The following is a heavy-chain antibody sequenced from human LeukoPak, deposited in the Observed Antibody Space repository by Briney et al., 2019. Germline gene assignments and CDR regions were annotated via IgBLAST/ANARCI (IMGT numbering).Heavy chain of an antibody. J-gene: IGHJ6*03. CDR2: ISAYNGNT. Sequence: VASVKVSCKASGYTFTSYGISWVRQAPGQGLEWMGWISAYNGNTNYAQKLQGRVTMTTDTPTSTAYMELRSLRSDDTAVYYCARARVSNWNYFYYYYYMDVWGKGTTVTVSS. V-gene: IGHV1-18*01. D-gene: IGHD1-7*01. CDR1: GYTFTSYG. CDR3: ARARVSNWNYFYYYYYMDV.